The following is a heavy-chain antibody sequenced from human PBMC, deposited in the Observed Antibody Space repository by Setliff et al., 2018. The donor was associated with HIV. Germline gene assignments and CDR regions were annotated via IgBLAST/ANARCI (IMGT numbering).Heavy chain of an antibody. CDR2: IFYSGHT. Sequence: SETLSLTCTVSGGSISSAGYYWSWIRQPPGKGLEWIGNIFYSGHTFYNPSLRSRVTISVDTSKNQFSLKLNSVTAADTAVYYCARGVAAAGLWGQGTLVTVSS. CDR1: GGSISSAGYY. D-gene: IGHD6-13*01. J-gene: IGHJ4*02. CDR3: ARGVAAAGL. V-gene: IGHV4-39*07.